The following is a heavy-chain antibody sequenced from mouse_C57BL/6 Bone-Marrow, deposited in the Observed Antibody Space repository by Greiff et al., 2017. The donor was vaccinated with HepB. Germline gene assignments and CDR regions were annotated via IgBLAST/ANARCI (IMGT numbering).Heavy chain of an antibody. J-gene: IGHJ4*01. V-gene: IGHV3-6*01. Sequence: EVKLMESGPGLVKPSQSLSLTCSVTGYSITSGYYWNWIRQFPGNKLEWMGYISYDGSNNYNPSLKNRISITRDTSKNQFFLKLNSVTTEDTATYYCAYYGSSYDYAMDYWGQGTSVTVSS. CDR2: ISYDGSN. CDR3: AYYGSSYDYAMDY. D-gene: IGHD1-1*01. CDR1: GYSITSGYY.